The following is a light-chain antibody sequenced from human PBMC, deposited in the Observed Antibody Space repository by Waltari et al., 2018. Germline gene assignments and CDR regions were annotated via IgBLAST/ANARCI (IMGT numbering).Light chain of an antibody. CDR1: QDISNS. V-gene: IGKV1-NL1*01. J-gene: IGKJ1*01. Sequence: DIQMTQSPSSLSASLRDRVTITCRASQDISNSIAWYQQTPGKAPKLLLYAASRVESGVPSRFSGGGSGTEDTLIISSLQPDDFATYYCQQYYTNLPTFGQGTKVEIK. CDR3: QQYYTNLPT. CDR2: AAS.